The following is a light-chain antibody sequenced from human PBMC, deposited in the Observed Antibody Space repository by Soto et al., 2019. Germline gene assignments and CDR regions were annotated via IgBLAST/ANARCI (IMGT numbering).Light chain of an antibody. CDR3: QQYGSSPTT. CDR2: GAS. Sequence: EIVLTQSPGTLSLFPGERATLSCRASQSVSSTYLAWYQQKPGQAPRLLIYGASSRATGIPDKFSGSGYGTDFTLTISRLEPEDFAVYYCQQYGSSPTTFGQGTKVEIK. J-gene: IGKJ1*01. V-gene: IGKV3-20*01. CDR1: QSVSSTY.